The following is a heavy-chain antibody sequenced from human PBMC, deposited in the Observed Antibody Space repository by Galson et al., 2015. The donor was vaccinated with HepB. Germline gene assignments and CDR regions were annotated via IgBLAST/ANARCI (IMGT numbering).Heavy chain of an antibody. D-gene: IGHD6-19*01. CDR1: GFTVSSNY. CDR2: IYSGGST. J-gene: IGHJ6*02. Sequence: SLRLSCAASGFTVSSNYMSWVRQAPGKGLEWVSVIYSGGSTYYADSVKGRFTISRDNSKNTLYLQMNSLRAEDTAVYYCARVRQWLDPQYYYYGMDVWGQGTTVTVSS. CDR3: ARVRQWLDPQYYYYGMDV. V-gene: IGHV3-66*01.